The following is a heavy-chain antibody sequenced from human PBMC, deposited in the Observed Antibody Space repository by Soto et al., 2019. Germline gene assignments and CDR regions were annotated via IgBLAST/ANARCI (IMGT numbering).Heavy chain of an antibody. CDR2: INPNSGGT. CDR1: GYTFTGYY. J-gene: IGHJ3*02. CDR3: AGVASGATAIAFDI. D-gene: IGHD5-12*01. V-gene: IGHV1-2*04. Sequence: ASVKVSCKASGYTFTGYYMHWVRQAPGQGLEWMGWINPNSGGTNYAQKFQGWVTMTRDTSISTAYMELSRLRSDDTAVYYCAGVASGATAIAFDIWGQGTMVTVSS.